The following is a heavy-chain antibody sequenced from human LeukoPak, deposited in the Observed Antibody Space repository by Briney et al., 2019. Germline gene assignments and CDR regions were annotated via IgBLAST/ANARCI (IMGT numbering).Heavy chain of an antibody. CDR2: IYPGDSDT. CDR3: ARQGLPSSGIDP. Sequence: GASLQISGKGSGSSFTSYWIGGGRQLPGKGLEGMGIIYPGDSDTRYSPSFQGQVTISADKSISTAYLQWSSLKASDTAMYYCARQGLPSSGIDPWGQGTLVTVSS. V-gene: IGHV5-51*01. J-gene: IGHJ5*02. D-gene: IGHD3-3*01. CDR1: GSSFTSYW.